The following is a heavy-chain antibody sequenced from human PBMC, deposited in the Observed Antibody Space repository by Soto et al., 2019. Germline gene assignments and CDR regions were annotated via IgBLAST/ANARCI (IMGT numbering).Heavy chain of an antibody. J-gene: IGHJ4*02. CDR1: GGSISSSSYY. D-gene: IGHD6-19*01. CDR2: IYYSGST. CDR3: ARHMGSGYYFDY. V-gene: IGHV4-39*01. Sequence: SETLSLTCTVSGGSISSSSYYWGWIHQPPGKGLEWIGSIYYSGSTYYNPSLKSRVTISVDTSKNQFSLKLSSVTAADTAVYYCARHMGSGYYFDYWGQGTLVTVSS.